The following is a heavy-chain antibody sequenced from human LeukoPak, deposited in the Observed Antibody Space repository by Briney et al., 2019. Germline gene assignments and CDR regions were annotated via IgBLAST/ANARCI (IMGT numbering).Heavy chain of an antibody. CDR1: GYTFTSYW. V-gene: IGHV5-51*01. CDR2: IYPGDSDT. CDR3: ARGGTPIAAGEFFDP. Sequence: KAGESLKISCQASGYTFTSYWIGWVRQMPGKGLEWMGIIYPGDSDTRYSPSFQGQVTISADKSISTAYLQWSSLKASDTAMYYCARGGTPIAAGEFFDPWGQGTLVTVSS. D-gene: IGHD6-13*01. J-gene: IGHJ5*02.